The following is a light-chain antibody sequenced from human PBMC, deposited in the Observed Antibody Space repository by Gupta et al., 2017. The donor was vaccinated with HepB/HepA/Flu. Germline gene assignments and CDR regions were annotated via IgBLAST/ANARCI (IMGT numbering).Light chain of an antibody. CDR3: QQDYAWANT. CDR2: GLS. J-gene: IGKJ5*01. V-gene: IGKV3-15*01. Sequence: IGTTQSPSTLSVSPRERATLSCRSSQRVTIQLAWYQQKPGQAPRLPLYGLSARPTGIPARFSGSGSGTEFTLTISSMQSEDFAVSHCQQDYAWANTFGQGTRLEIK. CDR1: QRVTIQ.